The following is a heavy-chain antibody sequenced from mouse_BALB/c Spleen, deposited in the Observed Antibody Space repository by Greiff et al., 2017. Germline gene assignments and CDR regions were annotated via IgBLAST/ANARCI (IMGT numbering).Heavy chain of an antibody. D-gene: IGHD2-1*01. CDR1: GYSITSDYA. Sequence: EVKLVESGPGLVKPSQSLSLTCTVTGYSITSDYAWNWIRQFPGNKLEWMGYISYSGSTSYNPSLKSRISITRDTSKNQFFLQLNSVTTEDTATYYCARDGNYEWYFDVWGAGTTVTVSS. V-gene: IGHV3-2*02. CDR3: ARDGNYEWYFDV. CDR2: ISYSGST. J-gene: IGHJ1*01.